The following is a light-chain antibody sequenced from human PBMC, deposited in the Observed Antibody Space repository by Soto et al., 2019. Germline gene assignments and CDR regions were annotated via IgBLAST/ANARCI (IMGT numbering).Light chain of an antibody. CDR3: QHRSNYPLT. CDR1: QSVSSD. J-gene: IGKJ4*01. CDR2: GAS. V-gene: IGKV3-15*01. Sequence: EIVMTQSPATLSVSPGERATLSCRASQSVSSDLAWYQHKPGQAPRLLIYGASTRATGIPARFSGRGSGTEFTLTISSLQSEDFAVYFCQHRSNYPLTFGGGTKVDIK.